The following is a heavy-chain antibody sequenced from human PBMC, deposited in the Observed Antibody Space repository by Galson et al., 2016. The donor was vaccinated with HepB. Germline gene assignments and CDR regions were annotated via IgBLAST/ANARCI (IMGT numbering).Heavy chain of an antibody. V-gene: IGHV1-3*01. D-gene: IGHD3-9*01. CDR1: GFNFNTYD. J-gene: IGHJ5*02. CDR3: ARVDTAGWFDP. Sequence: SVKVSCKASGFNFNTYDMHWVRQAPGQRLEWIGWINAANGKTKYSQKFQGRVNITRDTFASIGYMQLSSLRSEDTAVYYCARVDTAGWFDPWGQGTLVTVSS. CDR2: INAANGKT.